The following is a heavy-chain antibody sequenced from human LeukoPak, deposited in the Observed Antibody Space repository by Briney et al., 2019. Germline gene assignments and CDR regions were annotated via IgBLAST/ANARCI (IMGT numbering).Heavy chain of an antibody. CDR1: GFTFSSYS. D-gene: IGHD1-26*01. V-gene: IGHV3-20*04. CDR2: TNWNGGST. CDR3: ARDGSGWETTS. Sequence: GGSLRLSCAASGFTFSSYSMNWVRQAPGKGLEWVSGTNWNGGSTGYADSVKGRFTISRDNARNSLYLQMNSLRAEDTALYYCARDGSGWETTSWGQGTLVTVSS. J-gene: IGHJ5*02.